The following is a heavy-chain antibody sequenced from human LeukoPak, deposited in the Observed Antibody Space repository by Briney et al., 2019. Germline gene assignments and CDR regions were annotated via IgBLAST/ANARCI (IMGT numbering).Heavy chain of an antibody. CDR3: ARQPYSGYDPFDY. Sequence: GESLKISCKGSGYSFTTYWIGWVRQMPGKGLEWMGIIYPGDSDTRYSPSFQGQVSISADKSISTAYLQWSSLKASDTAMHYCARQPYSGYDPFDYWDQGTLVTVSS. D-gene: IGHD5-12*01. CDR2: IYPGDSDT. CDR1: GYSFTTYW. J-gene: IGHJ4*02. V-gene: IGHV5-51*01.